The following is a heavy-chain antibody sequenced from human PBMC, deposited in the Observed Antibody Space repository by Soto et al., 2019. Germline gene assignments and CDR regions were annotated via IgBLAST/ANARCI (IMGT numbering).Heavy chain of an antibody. CDR3: ARSVAVPGAHIDY. D-gene: IGHD6-19*01. CDR2: VYYTGST. Sequence: LSLTCSVSGGSISGSYWSWIRQSPGKGLEWLGYVYYTGSTNYSPSLRSRVSISVDTSKNEFSLRLGSVTAADTAVYFCARSVAVPGAHIDYWGQGTQVTVSS. CDR1: GGSISGSY. J-gene: IGHJ4*02. V-gene: IGHV4-59*01.